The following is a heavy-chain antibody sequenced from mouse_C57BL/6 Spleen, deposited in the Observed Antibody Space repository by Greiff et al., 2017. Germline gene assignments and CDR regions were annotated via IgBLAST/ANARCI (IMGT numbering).Heavy chain of an antibody. CDR1: GFTFTDYY. Sequence: EVQLMESGGGLVQPGGSLSLSCAASGFTFTDYYMSWVRQPPGKALGWLGFIRNKANGYTTEYSGSVKGRFTISRDNSQSILYLQMNALRAEDSATYYCARFDYDWYFGVWGTGTTVTVSS. J-gene: IGHJ1*03. CDR3: ARFDYDWYFGV. V-gene: IGHV7-3*01. D-gene: IGHD2-4*01. CDR2: IRNKANGYTT.